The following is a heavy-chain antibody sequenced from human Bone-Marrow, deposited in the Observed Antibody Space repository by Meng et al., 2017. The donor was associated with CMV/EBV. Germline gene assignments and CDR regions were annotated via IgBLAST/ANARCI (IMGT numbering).Heavy chain of an antibody. J-gene: IGHJ6*02. CDR2: INHSGST. CDR1: GGSFSGYY. CDR3: ARGGRGRNTIFGVVITRGNYYYGMDV. V-gene: IGHV4-34*01. Sequence: GSLRLSCAVYGGSFSGYYWRWIRQPPGKGLEWIGEINHSGSTNYNPSLKSRVTISVDTSKNQFSLKLSSVTAADTAVYYCARGGRGRNTIFGVVITRGNYYYGMDVWGQGTTVTVSS. D-gene: IGHD3-3*01.